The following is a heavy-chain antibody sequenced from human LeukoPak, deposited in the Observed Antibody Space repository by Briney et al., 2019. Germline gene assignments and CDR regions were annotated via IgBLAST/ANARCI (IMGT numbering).Heavy chain of an antibody. D-gene: IGHD3-10*01. Sequence: SETLSLTGTVSGVSSSSVDYYWSWIRQPPGKGLDWIGYIYYSGSTNYNPSLKSRVTISVDTSKNQFSLKLSSVTAADTAVYYCARGRPTMVRGVITNYFDYWGQGTLVTVSS. CDR1: GVSSSSVDYY. V-gene: IGHV4-30-4*01. J-gene: IGHJ4*02. CDR2: IYYSGST. CDR3: ARGRPTMVRGVITNYFDY.